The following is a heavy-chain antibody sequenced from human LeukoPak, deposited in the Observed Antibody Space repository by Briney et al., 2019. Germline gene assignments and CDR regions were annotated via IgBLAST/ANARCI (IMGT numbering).Heavy chain of an antibody. Sequence: GGSLRLSCAASGFTFSSYWMHWVRQAPGKGLVWVSRINSDGSSTNYADAVKGRFTISRGNAKNTLYLQTNSLRAEDTAVYYCARGGSSWSAFDIWGQGTMVIVSS. CDR3: ARGGSSWSAFDI. D-gene: IGHD6-13*01. V-gene: IGHV3-74*01. J-gene: IGHJ3*02. CDR1: GFTFSSYW. CDR2: INSDGSST.